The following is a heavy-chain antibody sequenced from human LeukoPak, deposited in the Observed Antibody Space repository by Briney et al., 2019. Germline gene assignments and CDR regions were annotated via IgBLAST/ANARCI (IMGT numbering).Heavy chain of an antibody. D-gene: IGHD3-16*01. V-gene: IGHV1-69*13. CDR1: GGTFSSYA. CDR3: ARDGRFGELFDY. CDR2: IIPIFGTA. Sequence: SVKVSCKASGGTFSSYAISWVRQAPGQGLEWMGGIIPIFGTANYAQKFQGRVTITADESTSTAYMELSSLRSEDTAVYYCARDGRFGELFDYWGQGTLVTVSS. J-gene: IGHJ4*02.